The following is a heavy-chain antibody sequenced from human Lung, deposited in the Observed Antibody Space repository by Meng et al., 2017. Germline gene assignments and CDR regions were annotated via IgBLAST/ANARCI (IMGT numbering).Heavy chain of an antibody. V-gene: IGHV3-15*01. CDR1: GFTFSNAW. CDR3: QWLSTHPPDQ. Sequence: VGGAGGGLVNPGASLRLYCAASGFTFSNAWMSWVRQAPGKGLEWIVRIKSKTDGETTDYAAPVKGRFSISRDDSKNTVYLQMNSLKTEDTAVYYCQWLSTHPPDQWGQGTLVTVSS. D-gene: IGHD3-22*01. J-gene: IGHJ4*02. CDR2: IKSKTDGETT.